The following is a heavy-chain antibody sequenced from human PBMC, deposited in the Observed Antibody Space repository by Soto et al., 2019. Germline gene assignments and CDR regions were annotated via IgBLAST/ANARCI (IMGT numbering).Heavy chain of an antibody. D-gene: IGHD3-10*01. CDR3: VRDPYYYGSGSLDY. J-gene: IGHJ4*02. CDR2: ISYDGSKK. Sequence: HPGGSLRLSCSASGFTFSSYGMHWVRQAPGKGLEWVAVISYDGSKKYYADSVKGRFTIFRDNSKNTLYLQMNSLRVEDTAVYYCVRDPYYYGSGSLDYWGQGALVTVSS. V-gene: IGHV3-30*03. CDR1: GFTFSSYG.